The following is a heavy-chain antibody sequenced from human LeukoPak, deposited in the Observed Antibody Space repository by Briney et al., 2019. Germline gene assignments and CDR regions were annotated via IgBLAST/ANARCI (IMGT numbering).Heavy chain of an antibody. D-gene: IGHD3-10*01. Sequence: SETLSPTCTVYGGSFSSYYWSWIRQPPGRGLEWIGEINHGGGTKYNPSLKSRVTISVDPSNNQFSLRLSSVTAADTAVYYCASHYASASSWFDPWGQGTLVTVSS. CDR2: INHGGGT. CDR3: ASHYASASSWFDP. J-gene: IGHJ5*02. CDR1: GGSFSSYY. V-gene: IGHV4-34*01.